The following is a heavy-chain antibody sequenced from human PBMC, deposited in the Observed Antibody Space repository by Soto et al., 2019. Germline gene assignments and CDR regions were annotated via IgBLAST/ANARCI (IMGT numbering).Heavy chain of an antibody. V-gene: IGHV4-39*01. Sequence: PSETLSLTCSVSGGSINSSSYFWGWVRQPPGKGLEWIGSIYYSGSTYYNPSLRSRVTISVDTSKNQFSLKLSSVTAADTAVFYCARHYSSGSRNWFDPWGQGALVTVSS. CDR2: IYYSGST. CDR1: GGSINSSSYF. J-gene: IGHJ5*02. D-gene: IGHD6-19*01. CDR3: ARHYSSGSRNWFDP.